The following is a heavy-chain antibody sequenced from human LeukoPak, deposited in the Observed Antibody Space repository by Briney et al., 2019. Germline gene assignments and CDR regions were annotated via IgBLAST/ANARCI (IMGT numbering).Heavy chain of an antibody. D-gene: IGHD1-1*01. Sequence: ASVKVSCKASGYTFTSYYMHWVRQAPGQGLEWMEIINPSGGSTSYAQKFQDRVTMTRDMSTSTVYMELSSLRSEDTAVYYCARDGQRTTGLTYFDYWGQGTLVTVSS. CDR2: INPSGGST. V-gene: IGHV1-46*01. J-gene: IGHJ4*02. CDR1: GYTFTSYY. CDR3: ARDGQRTTGLTYFDY.